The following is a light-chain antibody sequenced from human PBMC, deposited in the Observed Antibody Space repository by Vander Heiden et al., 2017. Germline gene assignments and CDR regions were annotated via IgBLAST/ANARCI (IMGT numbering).Light chain of an antibody. V-gene: IGKV4-1*01. Sequence: DIVMTQSPDSLAVSLGARATITCKSSQSVLYSSKNKNCLAWYQQRPGQPPKLLIYWASTRESGVPDRYSGSGSGTDFTLTISSLQAEDVAIYYCQQYYSNPPTFGGGTRVEIK. CDR3: QQYYSNPPT. CDR2: WAS. J-gene: IGKJ4*01. CDR1: QSVLYSSKNKNC.